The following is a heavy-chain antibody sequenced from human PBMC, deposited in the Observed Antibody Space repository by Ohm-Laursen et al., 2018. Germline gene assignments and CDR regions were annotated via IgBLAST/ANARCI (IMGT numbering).Heavy chain of an antibody. D-gene: IGHD5-12*01. V-gene: IGHV4-59*08. CDR3: ARRVDSGHYFDF. Sequence: GTLSLTCSVSGGSISSYYWSWTRQSPGEGLEWIGYIYKSGSTNYNPSLKSRVTISVDTSKNQFSLKLSSVTAADTAVYFCARRVDSGHYFDFWGQGTLVTVSS. CDR1: GGSISSYY. CDR2: IYKSGST. J-gene: IGHJ4*02.